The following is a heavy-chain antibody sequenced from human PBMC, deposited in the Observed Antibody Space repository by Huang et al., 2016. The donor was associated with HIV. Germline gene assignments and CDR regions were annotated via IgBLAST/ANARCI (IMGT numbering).Heavy chain of an antibody. V-gene: IGHV3-30*18. J-gene: IGHJ4*02. CDR1: GFTFSLYG. CDR2: ISYDAKTK. CDR3: AKGGSAAAVLDF. D-gene: IGHD6-13*01. Sequence: QVQLVESGGGVVQPGRSLRISCAASGFTFSLYGMHWVRQAPVKGLEWLAVISYDAKTKYYADSVKGRFTISRENSKTTLYLQMNRLRVEDTALYYCAKGGSAAAVLDFWGQGTLVTVSS.